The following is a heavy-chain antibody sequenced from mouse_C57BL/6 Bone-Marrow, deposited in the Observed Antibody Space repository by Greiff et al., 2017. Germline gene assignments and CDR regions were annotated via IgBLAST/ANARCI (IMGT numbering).Heavy chain of an antibody. D-gene: IGHD2-1*01. CDR3: ARFYGNYPFAY. CDR2: INPGSGGT. J-gene: IGHJ3*01. Sequence: QVHVKQSGAELVRPGTSVKVSCKASGYAFTNYLIEWVKQRPGQGLDWIGVINPGSGGTNYNEKFKGKATLTADKSSSTAYMQLSSLTSEDSAVYFCARFYGNYPFAYWGQGTLVTVSA. CDR1: GYAFTNYL. V-gene: IGHV1-54*01.